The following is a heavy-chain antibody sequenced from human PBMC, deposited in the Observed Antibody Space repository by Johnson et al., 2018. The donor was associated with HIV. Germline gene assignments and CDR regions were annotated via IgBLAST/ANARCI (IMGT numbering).Heavy chain of an antibody. J-gene: IGHJ3*02. CDR3: ARDRGGYYYARSGADAFDI. Sequence: QVQLVESGGGVVQPGRSLRLSCAASGFTFSSYAMHWVRQAPGKGLEWVAVISYDGSNKYYADSVKGRFTISRDNSKNTLYLQMNSLIAGDPAVYYGARDRGGYYYARSGADAFDIWGQGTMVTVSS. CDR2: ISYDGSNK. D-gene: IGHD3-22*01. CDR1: GFTFSSYA. V-gene: IGHV3-30-3*01.